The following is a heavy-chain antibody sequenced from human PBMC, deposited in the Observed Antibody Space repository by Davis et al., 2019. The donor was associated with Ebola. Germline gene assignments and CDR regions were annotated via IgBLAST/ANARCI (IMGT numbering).Heavy chain of an antibody. CDR1: GFTFSSYA. J-gene: IGHJ6*02. D-gene: IGHD6-19*01. CDR3: AKIGVAGTPYFYGMDV. V-gene: IGHV3-9*01. Sequence: SLKISCAASGFTFSSYAMSWVRQAPGKGLEWVSGISWNSGSIGYADSVKGRFTISRDNARNSLYLHMNSLRAEDTALYYCAKIGVAGTPYFYGMDVWGQGTTVTVSS. CDR2: ISWNSGSI.